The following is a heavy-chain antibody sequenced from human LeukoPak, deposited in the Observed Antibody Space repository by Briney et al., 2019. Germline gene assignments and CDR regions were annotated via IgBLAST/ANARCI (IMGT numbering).Heavy chain of an antibody. CDR1: GYTFTSYG. Sequence: ASVKVSCKASGYTFTSYGISWVRQAPGQGLEWMGWISDYNGNTNYAQKLQGRVTMTTDTSTSTAYMELRSLRSDDTAVYYCARDLYRDSLPVIWFDPWGQGTLVTVSS. J-gene: IGHJ5*02. CDR3: ARDLYRDSLPVIWFDP. V-gene: IGHV1-18*01. CDR2: ISDYNGNT. D-gene: IGHD4-11*01.